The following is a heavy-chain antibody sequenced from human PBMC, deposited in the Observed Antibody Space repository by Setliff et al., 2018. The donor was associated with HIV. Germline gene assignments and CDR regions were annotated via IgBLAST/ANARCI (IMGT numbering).Heavy chain of an antibody. CDR2: IWYDGSQR. J-gene: IGHJ4*02. D-gene: IGHD6-19*01. CDR1: GFAFSNFA. Sequence: GASLRLSCVVSGFAFSNFAMHWVRQAPGKGPEWLALIWYDGSQRYYADTVKGRFTVSRDDSKNTLYLHMNNLRVEDSAIYYCVKDDTSGLYYLDFWGQGTLVTVSS. V-gene: IGHV3-33*06. CDR3: VKDDTSGLYYLDF.